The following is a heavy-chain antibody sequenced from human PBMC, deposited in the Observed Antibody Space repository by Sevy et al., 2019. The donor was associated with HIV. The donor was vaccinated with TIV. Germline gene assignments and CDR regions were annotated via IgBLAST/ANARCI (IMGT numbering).Heavy chain of an antibody. Sequence: GESLKISCAASGFTFSSFAMHWVRQAPGKGLEWVAVISYDGSNKYYTDSVKGRFTISRDNYNSTLYLQMNSLRADDTAVYYCARGYCSGGTCCFDYWGQGTLVTVSS. CDR2: ISYDGSNK. D-gene: IGHD2-15*01. CDR1: GFTFSSFA. J-gene: IGHJ4*02. V-gene: IGHV3-30-3*01. CDR3: ARGYCSGGTCCFDY.